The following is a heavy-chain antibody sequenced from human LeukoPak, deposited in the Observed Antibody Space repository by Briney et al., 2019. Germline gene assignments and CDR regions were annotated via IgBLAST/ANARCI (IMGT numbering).Heavy chain of an antibody. J-gene: IGHJ4*02. CDR3: ARRGYSYGSPFDY. CDR1: GGSISSSNW. CDR2: IYHSGST. Sequence: SETLSLTCAVSGGSISSSNWWSWVRQPPGKGLEWIGEIYHSGSTNYNPSLKSRVTISVDKSKNQFSLKLSSVTAADTAVYYCARRGYSYGSPFDYWGQGTLVTVSS. D-gene: IGHD5-18*01. V-gene: IGHV4-4*02.